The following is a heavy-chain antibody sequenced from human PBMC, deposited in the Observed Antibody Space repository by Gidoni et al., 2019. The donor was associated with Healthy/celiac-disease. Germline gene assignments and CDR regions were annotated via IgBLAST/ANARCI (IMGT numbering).Heavy chain of an antibody. V-gene: IGHV4-39*01. CDR3: AVDILTGPVDY. D-gene: IGHD3-9*01. J-gene: IGHJ4*02. CDR2: IYYSGST. Sequence: GSIYYSGSTYYNPSLKSRVTISVDTSKNQFSLKLSSVTAADTAVYYCAVDILTGPVDYWGQGTLVTVSS.